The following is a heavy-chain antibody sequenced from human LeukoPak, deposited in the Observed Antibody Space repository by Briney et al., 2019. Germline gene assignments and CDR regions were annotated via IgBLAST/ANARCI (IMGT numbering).Heavy chain of an antibody. CDR1: GGSFSGYY. V-gene: IGHV4-34*01. D-gene: IGHD3-10*02. Sequence: SETLSLTCAVYGGSFSGYYWSWIRQPPGKGLEWIGEINHSGSTNYNPSLKSRVTISVDTPKNQFSLNLSSVTAADTAVYYCARILGSGSYYNAYNWFDPWGQGTLVTVSS. CDR3: ARILGSGSYYNAYNWFDP. CDR2: INHSGST. J-gene: IGHJ5*02.